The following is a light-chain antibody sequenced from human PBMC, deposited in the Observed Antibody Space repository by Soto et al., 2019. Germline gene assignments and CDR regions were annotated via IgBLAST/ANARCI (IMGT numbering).Light chain of an antibody. Sequence: DIQMTQSPSSLSASVGDRVTITCLASQGISNCLAWYQQKPGQVPKLLIYAASTLQSGVPSRFSGSGSWTHLTLSISKQQPEYVASYFYQYYNEVPWMFVPGTKVEIK. CDR1: QGISNC. CDR3: QYYNEVPWM. J-gene: IGKJ1*01. CDR2: AAS. V-gene: IGKV1-27*01.